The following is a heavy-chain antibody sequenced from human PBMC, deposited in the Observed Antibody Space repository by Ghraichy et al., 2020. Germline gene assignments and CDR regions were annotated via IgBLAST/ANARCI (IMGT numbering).Heavy chain of an antibody. CDR1: GFTFSSYE. Sequence: GGSLRLSCAASGFTFSSYEMNWVRQAPGKWLEWVSYISSSGSTIYYADSVKGRFTISRDNAKNSLYLQMNSLRAEDTAVYYCASVFMITFGGVIEQFDYWGQGTLVTVSS. CDR3: ASVFMITFGGVIEQFDY. D-gene: IGHD3-16*02. CDR2: ISSSGSTI. V-gene: IGHV3-48*03. J-gene: IGHJ4*02.